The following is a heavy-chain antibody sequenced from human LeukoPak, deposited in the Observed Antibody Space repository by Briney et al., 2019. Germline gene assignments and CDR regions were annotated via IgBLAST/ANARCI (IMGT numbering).Heavy chain of an antibody. J-gene: IGHJ4*02. CDR2: IYTSGST. D-gene: IGHD6-6*01. CDR1: VGSISSYY. Sequence: SQTLSLTCTVSVGSISSYYWSWIRQPPGKGLEWIGYIYTSGSTNYNPSLKSRVTISVDTSKNQFSLKLSSVTAADTAVYYCARLEKGKGFDYWGQGTLVTVSS. CDR3: ARLEKGKGFDY. V-gene: IGHV4-4*09.